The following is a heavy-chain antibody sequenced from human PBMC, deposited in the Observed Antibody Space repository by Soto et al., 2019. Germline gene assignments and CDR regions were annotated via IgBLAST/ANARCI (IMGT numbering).Heavy chain of an antibody. CDR1: GFTFSSYG. CDR3: AKDGGQQLVKKDYYYGMDV. Sequence: QVQLVESGGGVVQPGRSLRLSCAASGFTFSSYGMHWVRQAPGKGLEWVAVISYDGSNKYYADSVKGRFTISRDNSKNTLYLQMNSLRVEDTAVYYCAKDGGQQLVKKDYYYGMDVWGQGTTVTVSS. D-gene: IGHD6-6*01. CDR2: ISYDGSNK. V-gene: IGHV3-30*18. J-gene: IGHJ6*02.